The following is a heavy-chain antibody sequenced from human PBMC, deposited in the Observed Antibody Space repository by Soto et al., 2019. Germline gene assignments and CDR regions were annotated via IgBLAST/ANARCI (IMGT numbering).Heavy chain of an antibody. J-gene: IGHJ3*02. CDR1: GYTFNRYY. CDR3: AARSSWTLDAYDI. V-gene: IGHV1-2*02. CDR2: ISPHTGGT. D-gene: IGHD6-13*01. Sequence: ASVKVSCKAPGYTFNRYYMHWVRQAPGPGLEWMGWISPHTGGTTYAQKFQGRVTMTRDTSVSTAFMELSSLRSEDTAVYYCAARSSWTLDAYDIWGQGTMVTVSS.